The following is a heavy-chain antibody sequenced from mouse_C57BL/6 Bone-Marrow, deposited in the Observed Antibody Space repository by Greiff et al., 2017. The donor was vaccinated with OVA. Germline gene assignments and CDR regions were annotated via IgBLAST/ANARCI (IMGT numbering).Heavy chain of an antibody. J-gene: IGHJ3*01. CDR1: GFSFNTYA. Sequence: EAGGGLVQPKGSLKLSCAASGFSFNTYAMNWVRQAPGKGLEWVARIRSKSNNYATYYADSVKDRFTISRDDSESMLYLQMNNLKTEDTAMYYCVRHSWFADWGQGTLVTVSA. CDR3: VRHSWFAD. V-gene: IGHV10-1*01. CDR2: IRSKSNNYAT.